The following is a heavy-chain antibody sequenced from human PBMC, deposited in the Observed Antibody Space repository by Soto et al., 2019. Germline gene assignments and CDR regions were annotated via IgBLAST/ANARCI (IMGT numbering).Heavy chain of an antibody. V-gene: IGHV6-1*01. CDR3: ARNVTTGAFDI. CDR2: TYYRSKWYN. J-gene: IGHJ3*02. D-gene: IGHD4-17*01. Sequence: PSQTLSLTCVISGDSVSSTSVAWNWIRQSPSRGLEWLGRTYYRSKWYNDYAVSVKSRITINPDTSKNQFSLQLTSLTPEDTAVYYGARNVTTGAFDILCQGTMVTASS. CDR1: GDSVSSTSVA.